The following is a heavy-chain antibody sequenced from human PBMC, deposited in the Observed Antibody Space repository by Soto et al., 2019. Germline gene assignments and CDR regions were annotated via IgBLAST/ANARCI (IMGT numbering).Heavy chain of an antibody. J-gene: IGHJ4*02. CDR1: GGSISSNNW. CDR3: ARVAAAGTYFDY. D-gene: IGHD6-13*01. V-gene: IGHV4-4*02. CDR2: IYHSGST. Sequence: KTSETLSLTCAVSGGSISSNNWWSWVRQPPGKGLEWIGEIYHSGSTNYNPSLKSRVTISVDKSKNQFSLKLSSVTAADTALYYWARVAAAGTYFDYWGQGTLVTVAS.